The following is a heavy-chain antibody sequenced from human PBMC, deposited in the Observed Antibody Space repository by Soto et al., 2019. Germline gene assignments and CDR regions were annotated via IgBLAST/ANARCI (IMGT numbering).Heavy chain of an antibody. D-gene: IGHD2-15*01. CDR1: GDSVSSSSAA. Sequence: SQTLSLTCAISGDSVSSSSAAWSWLRQSPSKGLEWLGRTYYRSTWTNDYARSVKSRITINPDTFENQFSLQLSSVTPEDTAVYFCAGLSSFSCMDFSGQGPLGT. J-gene: IGHJ4*03. CDR3: AGLSSFSCMDF. CDR2: TYYRSTWTN. V-gene: IGHV6-1*01.